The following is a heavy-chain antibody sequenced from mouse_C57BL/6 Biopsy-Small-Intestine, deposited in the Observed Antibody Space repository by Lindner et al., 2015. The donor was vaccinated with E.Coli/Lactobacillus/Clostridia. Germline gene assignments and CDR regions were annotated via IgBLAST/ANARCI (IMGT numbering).Heavy chain of an antibody. V-gene: IGHV5-4*01. Sequence: QLQESGGGLVKPGGSLKLSCAAYWIHFSGAMPCLGFARLRKRGWSGSQPLVMVVVTPIYLDNVKGRFTISRDNAKNNLYLQMSHLKSEDTAMFYCARARTGTGYFDYWGQGTTLTVSS. D-gene: IGHD4-1*01. CDR2: LVMVVVTP. CDR3: ARARTGTGYFDY. J-gene: IGHJ2*01. CDR1: IHFSGAMP.